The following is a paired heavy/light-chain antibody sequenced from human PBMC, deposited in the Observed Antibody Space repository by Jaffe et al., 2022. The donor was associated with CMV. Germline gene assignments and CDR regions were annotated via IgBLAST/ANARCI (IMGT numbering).Heavy chain of an antibody. CDR1: GFTFSSYW. V-gene: IGHV3-74*01. CDR3: ARDYGYCSGGSCYWKRDEYFDY. D-gene: IGHD2-15*01. Sequence: EVQLVESGGGLVQPGGSLRLSCAASGFTFSSYWMHWVRQAPGKGLVWVSRINSDGSSTSYADSVKGRFTISRDNAKNTLYLQMNSLRAEDTAVYYCARDYGYCSGGSCYWKRDEYFDYWGQGTLVTVSS. J-gene: IGHJ4*02. CDR2: INSDGSST.
Light chain of an antibody. J-gene: IGKJ4*01. CDR3: QKYNSALT. Sequence: DIQMTQSPSSLSASVGDRVTITCRASQGISNYLAWYQQKPGKVPKLLIYAASTLQSGVPSRFSGSGSGTDFTLTISSLQPEDVATYYCQKYNSALTFGGGTKVEIK. V-gene: IGKV1-27*01. CDR1: QGISNY. CDR2: AAS.